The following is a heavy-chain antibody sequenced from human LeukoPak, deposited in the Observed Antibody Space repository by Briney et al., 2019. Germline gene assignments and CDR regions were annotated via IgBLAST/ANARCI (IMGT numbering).Heavy chain of an antibody. CDR3: ARGGTLIVLDQAFDI. Sequence: SGGSLRLSCAASGFTFSSYAMHWVRQAPGKGLEWVAVISYDGSNKYYADSVKGRFTISRDNSKNTLYLQMNGLRAEDTTVYYCARGGTLIVLDQAFDIWGQGTMVTVSS. V-gene: IGHV3-30*04. D-gene: IGHD3-22*01. J-gene: IGHJ3*02. CDR1: GFTFSSYA. CDR2: ISYDGSNK.